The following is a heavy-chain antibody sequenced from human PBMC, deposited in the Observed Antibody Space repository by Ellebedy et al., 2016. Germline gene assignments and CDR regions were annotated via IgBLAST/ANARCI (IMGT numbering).Heavy chain of an antibody. V-gene: IGHV3-43D*03. CDR3: AKTGSGSYYDY. J-gene: IGHJ4*02. CDR1: GFSFDGYA. CDR2: ISWDGSTT. Sequence: GGSLRLXXAAAGFSFDGYAMHWVRQAPEKGLEWVSLISWDGSTTHYADSVKGRFTISRDNSKNSLYLQMNSLRTEDTALYYCAKTGSGSYYDYWGQGTLVTVSS. D-gene: IGHD1-26*01.